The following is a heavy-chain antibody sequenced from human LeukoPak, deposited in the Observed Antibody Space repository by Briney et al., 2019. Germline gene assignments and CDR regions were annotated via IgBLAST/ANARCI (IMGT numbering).Heavy chain of an antibody. J-gene: IGHJ4*02. CDR3: ATVHPPSGSGKNNFDF. Sequence: GASAKVSCKASGYTFTGYYLHWVRQAPGQGLEWMGWINPNSGRTKCAQTFQGRVTMTRDTSISTAYMDLSNLRSDDTAVYYCATVHPPSGSGKNNFDFWGQGTLVTVSS. CDR2: INPNSGRT. V-gene: IGHV1-2*02. D-gene: IGHD3-10*01. CDR1: GYTFTGYY.